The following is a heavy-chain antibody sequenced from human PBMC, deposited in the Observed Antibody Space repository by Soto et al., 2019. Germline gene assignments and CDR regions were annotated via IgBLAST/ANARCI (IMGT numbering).Heavy chain of an antibody. D-gene: IGHD5-18*01. J-gene: IGHJ4*02. Sequence: QVQLVQSGAEVKEPGASVKVSCKASGYTFTSYYMHWVRQAPGQGLEWMGIINPSGGSTSYAQKFQGRVTMTRDTSTSTVYMELSSLRSEDTAVYYCAREVERGYSYGYLEYWGQGTLVTVSS. CDR3: AREVERGYSYGYLEY. CDR1: GYTFTSYY. CDR2: INPSGGST. V-gene: IGHV1-46*01.